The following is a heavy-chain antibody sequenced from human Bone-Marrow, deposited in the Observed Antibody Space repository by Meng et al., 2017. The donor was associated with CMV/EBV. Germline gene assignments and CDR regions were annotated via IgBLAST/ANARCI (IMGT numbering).Heavy chain of an antibody. Sequence: SVKVSCKASGGTFSSYAISWVRQAPGQGLEWMGGITPIFGTANYAQKFQGRVTITTDESTSTAYMELSSLRSEDTAVYYCARGSGPTAWFDPWGQGTLVTVSS. CDR2: ITPIFGTA. V-gene: IGHV1-69*05. CDR3: ARGSGPTAWFDP. J-gene: IGHJ5*02. CDR1: GGTFSSYA. D-gene: IGHD2-15*01.